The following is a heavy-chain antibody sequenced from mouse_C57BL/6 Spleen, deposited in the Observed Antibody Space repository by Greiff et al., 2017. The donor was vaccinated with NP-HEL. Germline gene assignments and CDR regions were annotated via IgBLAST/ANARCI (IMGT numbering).Heavy chain of an antibody. V-gene: IGHV1-82*01. Sequence: QVQLQQSGPELVKPGASVKISCKASGYAFRSSWMNWVKQRPGKGLEWIGRIYPGDGDTNYNGTFKGKATLTADKSSSTANMQLNSLTSEDSAVYFCARSALIYYYGSSFHWYFDVWGTGTTVTVSS. CDR1: GYAFRSSW. CDR3: ARSALIYYYGSSFHWYFDV. CDR2: IYPGDGDT. D-gene: IGHD1-1*01. J-gene: IGHJ1*03.